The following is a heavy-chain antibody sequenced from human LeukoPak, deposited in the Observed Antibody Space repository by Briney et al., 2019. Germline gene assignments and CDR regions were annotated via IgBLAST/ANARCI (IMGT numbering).Heavy chain of an antibody. CDR3: ARRYDYTQYYFDY. J-gene: IGHJ4*02. V-gene: IGHV5-51*01. Sequence: GAALDISYKCACSCFTSYWIGWVRPTAGKGLEWMGIIYPGDSDTRDSPFFQGQVTISTDKSISTAFLQCSSLNASDTAMYSCARRYDYTQYYFDYWGQGTLVTVSS. CDR1: CSCFTSYW. CDR2: IYPGDSDT. D-gene: IGHD4-11*01.